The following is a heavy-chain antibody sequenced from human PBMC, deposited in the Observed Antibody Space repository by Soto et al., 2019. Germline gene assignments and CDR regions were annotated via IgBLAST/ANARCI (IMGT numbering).Heavy chain of an antibody. Sequence: AGGSLRLSCAASGFTFSSYAMSWVRQAPGKGLEWVSAISGSGGSTYYADSVKGRFTISRDNSKNTLYLQMNSLRAEDTAVYYCAKHYDFWSGSWDYFDYWGQGTLVTVSS. CDR3: AKHYDFWSGSWDYFDY. CDR1: GFTFSSYA. CDR2: ISGSGGST. V-gene: IGHV3-23*01. J-gene: IGHJ4*02. D-gene: IGHD3-3*01.